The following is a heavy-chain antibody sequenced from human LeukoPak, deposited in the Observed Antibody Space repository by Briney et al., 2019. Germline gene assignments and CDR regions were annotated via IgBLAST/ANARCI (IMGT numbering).Heavy chain of an antibody. V-gene: IGHV4-59*01. CDR3: ARAVFYDSSGYHYGMDV. J-gene: IGHJ6*02. Sequence: PSETLSLTCTVSGDSISSYYWSWIRQPPGKGLEWIGYIYYSGSTNYNPSLKSRVTISVDTSKNQFSLKLSSVTAADTAVYYCARAVFYDSSGYHYGMDVWGQGTTVTVSS. CDR1: GDSISSYY. CDR2: IYYSGST. D-gene: IGHD3-22*01.